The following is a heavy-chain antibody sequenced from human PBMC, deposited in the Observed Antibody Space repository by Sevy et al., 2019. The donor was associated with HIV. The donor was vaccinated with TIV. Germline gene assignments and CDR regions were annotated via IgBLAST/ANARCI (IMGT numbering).Heavy chain of an antibody. Sequence: GGSLRLSCAASGFTFSSYSMNWVRQAPGKGLEWVSSISSSSSYIYYTDSVKGRFTISRDNAKNSLYLQMNSLRAEDTAVYYCARGADSSGYRMWDYYYYGMDVWGQGTTVTVSS. V-gene: IGHV3-21*01. CDR3: ARGADSSGYRMWDYYYYGMDV. CDR1: GFTFSSYS. CDR2: ISSSSSYI. J-gene: IGHJ6*02. D-gene: IGHD3-22*01.